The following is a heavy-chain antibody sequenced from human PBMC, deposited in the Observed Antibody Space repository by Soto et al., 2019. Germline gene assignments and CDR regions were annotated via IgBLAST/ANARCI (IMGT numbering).Heavy chain of an antibody. CDR3: AREVGYSYMH. J-gene: IGHJ4*02. Sequence: QVQLVESGGGVVQPGRSLRLSCAASGFTFSSYAMHWVRQAPGKGLEWVAVISYVGSNKYYADSVKGRFTISRDNSKNTLYLQMNSLRAEDTAVYYCAREVGYSYMHWGQGTLVTVSS. D-gene: IGHD5-18*01. CDR2: ISYVGSNK. CDR1: GFTFSSYA. V-gene: IGHV3-30-3*01.